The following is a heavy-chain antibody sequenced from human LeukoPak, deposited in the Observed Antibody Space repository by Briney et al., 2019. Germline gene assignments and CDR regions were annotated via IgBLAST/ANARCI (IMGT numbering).Heavy chain of an antibody. J-gene: IGHJ4*02. CDR2: IYYSGST. CDR1: GGSISSSSYY. D-gene: IGHD3-3*01. V-gene: IGHV4-39*01. CDR3: ARRAQTYYDFWSGYPTRGYFDY. Sequence: SETLSLTCTVSGGSISSSSYYRGWIRQPPGKGLEWIGSIYYSGSTYYNPSLKSRVTISVDTSKNQFSLKLSSVTAADTAVYYCARRAQTYYDFWSGYPTRGYFDYWGQGTLVTVSS.